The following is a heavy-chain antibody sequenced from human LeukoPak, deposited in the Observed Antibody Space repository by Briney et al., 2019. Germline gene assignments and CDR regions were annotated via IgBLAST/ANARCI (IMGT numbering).Heavy chain of an antibody. Sequence: SETLSLTCAVSGVSLGGYYWGWIRQTPGKGLEWIGEINHSGRTNYNPSLKSRVTISADTSKNQFSLELRSVTAADTAVYYCARAYYSTSWFPHWGQGALVTVSS. J-gene: IGHJ5*02. CDR2: INHSGRT. V-gene: IGHV4-34*01. CDR1: GVSLGGYY. CDR3: ARAYYSTSWFPH. D-gene: IGHD3-10*01.